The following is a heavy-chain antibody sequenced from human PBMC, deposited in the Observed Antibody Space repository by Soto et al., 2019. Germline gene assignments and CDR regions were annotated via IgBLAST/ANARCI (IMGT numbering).Heavy chain of an antibody. D-gene: IGHD6-6*01. CDR2: ISYDGSNQ. Sequence: GGSLRLSCAASGFTFSSYAMHWVRQAPGKGLEWVAVISYDGSNQYYADSVKGRFTISRDTAKNTLYLQMNSLRAEDTAVYYGARDRLAVAAYYFDYWGQGTLVTVSS. CDR1: GFTFSSYA. J-gene: IGHJ4*02. V-gene: IGHV3-30*04. CDR3: ARDRLAVAAYYFDY.